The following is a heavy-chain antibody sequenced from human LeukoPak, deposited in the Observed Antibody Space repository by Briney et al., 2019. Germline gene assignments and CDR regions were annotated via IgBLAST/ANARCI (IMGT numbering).Heavy chain of an antibody. Sequence: SETLSLTSTVSGGSINSGSYFWGWIRQPPGKGLEWIGSIYYSGSTHYNPSLKSRVIISSDTSRNQFSLKLSSVTAADTAVYYCARVVGENIEWFLRETGYFDYWGQGTLVTVSS. CDR2: IYYSGST. CDR1: GGSINSGSYF. D-gene: IGHD3-3*01. V-gene: IGHV4-39*07. J-gene: IGHJ4*02. CDR3: ARVVGENIEWFLRETGYFDY.